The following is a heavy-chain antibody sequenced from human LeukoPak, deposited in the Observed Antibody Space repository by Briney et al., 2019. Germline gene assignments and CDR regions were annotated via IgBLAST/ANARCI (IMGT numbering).Heavy chain of an antibody. D-gene: IGHD1-26*01. CDR2: ISAYNGNT. J-gene: IGHJ4*02. V-gene: IGHV1-18*01. CDR1: GYTFTSYG. Sequence: ASVKVSCKASGYTFTSYGISWVRQAPGQGLEWMGWISAYNGNTNYAQKLQGRVTVTTDTSTSTAYMELRSLRSDDTAVYYCARVLPSGSYLVFDYWGQGTLVTVSS. CDR3: ARVLPSGSYLVFDY.